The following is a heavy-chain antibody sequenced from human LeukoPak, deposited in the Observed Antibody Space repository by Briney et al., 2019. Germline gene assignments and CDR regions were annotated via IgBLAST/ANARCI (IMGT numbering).Heavy chain of an antibody. CDR1: GYTFTSYY. CDR2: INPSGGST. J-gene: IGHJ4*02. V-gene: IGHV1-46*01. D-gene: IGHD3-16*02. Sequence: VASVKVSCKASGYTFTSYYIHWVRQAPGQGLEWMGIINPSGGSTGYAQKFQDRVTMSRDTSTSTVYMELSSLRSEDTAVYYCARALWGSYRYTSDYWGQGILVTVSS. CDR3: ARALWGSYRYTSDY.